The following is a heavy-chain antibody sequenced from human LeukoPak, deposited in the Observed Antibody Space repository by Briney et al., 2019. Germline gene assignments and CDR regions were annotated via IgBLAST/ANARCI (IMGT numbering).Heavy chain of an antibody. CDR2: VSSSSSYI. V-gene: IGHV3-21*01. D-gene: IGHD5-18*01. Sequence: GGSLRLSCAASGFTFSSYSMNWVRQAPGKGLEWVSSVSSSSSYIYYADSVKGRFTISRDNAKNSLYLQMNSLRAEDTAMYYCARDLGYSHAKYYFDNWGQGTLVTVSS. J-gene: IGHJ4*02. CDR1: GFTFSSYS. CDR3: ARDLGYSHAKYYFDN.